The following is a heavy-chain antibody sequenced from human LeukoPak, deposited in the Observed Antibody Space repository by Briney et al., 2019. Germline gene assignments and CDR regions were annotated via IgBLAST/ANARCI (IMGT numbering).Heavy chain of an antibody. CDR3: AKGSGWLNYYYMDV. CDR1: GFTFSSYA. J-gene: IGHJ6*03. V-gene: IGHV3-23*01. D-gene: IGHD6-19*01. CDR2: ISGSGGST. Sequence: GGSLRLSCAASGFTFSSYAMSWVRQAPGKGLEWASAISGSGGSTYYADSVKGRFTISRDNSKNTLYLQMNSLRAEDTAVYYCAKGSGWLNYYYMDVWGKGTTVTVSS.